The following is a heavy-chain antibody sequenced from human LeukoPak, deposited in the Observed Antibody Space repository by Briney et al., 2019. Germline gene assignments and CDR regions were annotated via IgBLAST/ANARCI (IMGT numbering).Heavy chain of an antibody. V-gene: IGHV1-69-2*01. CDR2: VDPKDGET. CDR3: TTANRFTYWFDP. CDR1: GYTFIDFH. J-gene: IGHJ5*02. Sequence: ASAKVSCKASGYTFIDFHMHWVQQAPGRGLEWVGRVDPKDGETMYAERFEGRVTMTAVTSTDTAYMELSGLTSDDTAVYYCTTANRFTYWFDPWGQGTLVTVSS.